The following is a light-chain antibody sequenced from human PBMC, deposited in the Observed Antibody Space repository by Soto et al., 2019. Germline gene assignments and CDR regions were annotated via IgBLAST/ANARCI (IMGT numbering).Light chain of an antibody. CDR1: QDISNS. V-gene: IGKV1-27*01. J-gene: IGKJ3*01. CDR2: AAS. CDR3: QRYKSAPPLFT. Sequence: DIPMTQSPSSLSASVGDRVTITCRASQDISNSLAWYQQKPGKVPKLVIYAASTLQSGVPSRFSGSGSGTDFTLTISSLQPEDVATYYCQRYKSAPPLFTFGPGTKVEIE.